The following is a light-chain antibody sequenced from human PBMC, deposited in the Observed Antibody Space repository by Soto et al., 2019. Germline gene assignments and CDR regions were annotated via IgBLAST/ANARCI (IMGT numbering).Light chain of an antibody. CDR3: QQSYSRVT. CDR1: QTIPSF. Sequence: DIQMTQSPSTLSASVGDRLTITGRASQTIPSFLAWYQQTAGKAPKLLIYAASRLQSGVPSRFSGSRSGTDFTLTISSLQPEDFATYYCQQSYSRVTFGQGTKVDIK. CDR2: AAS. J-gene: IGKJ1*01. V-gene: IGKV1-39*01.